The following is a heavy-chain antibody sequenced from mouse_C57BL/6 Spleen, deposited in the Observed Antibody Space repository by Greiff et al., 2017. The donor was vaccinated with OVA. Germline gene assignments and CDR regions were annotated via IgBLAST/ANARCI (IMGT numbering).Heavy chain of an antibody. J-gene: IGHJ4*01. CDR1: GYTFTNYW. Sequence: QVHVKQSGAELVRPGTSVKMSCKASGYTFTNYWIGWAKQRPGHGLEWIGDIYPGGGYTNYNEKFKGKATLTADKSSSTAYMQFSSLTSEDSAIYYCARYPNWGYAMDYWGQGTSVTVSS. CDR2: IYPGGGYT. CDR3: ARYPNWGYAMDY. V-gene: IGHV1-63*01. D-gene: IGHD4-1*01.